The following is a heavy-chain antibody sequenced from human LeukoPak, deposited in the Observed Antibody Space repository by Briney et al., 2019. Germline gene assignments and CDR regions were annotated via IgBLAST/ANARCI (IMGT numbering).Heavy chain of an antibody. CDR1: GFTFSYNT. V-gene: IGHV3-30-3*01. Sequence: GGSLRLSCAASGFTFSYNTMHWVRRTPGKGLEWVVLVSYDGSIKRYADSVKGRFTISRDNPNNILYLQMDSLRAEDTAVYYCARDGQGGATAAFDIWGQGTMVTVSS. CDR2: VSYDGSIK. D-gene: IGHD1-26*01. CDR3: ARDGQGGATAAFDI. J-gene: IGHJ3*02.